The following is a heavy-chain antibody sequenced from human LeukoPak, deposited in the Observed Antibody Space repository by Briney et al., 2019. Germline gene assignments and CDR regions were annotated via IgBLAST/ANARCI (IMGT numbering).Heavy chain of an antibody. CDR2: IIPIFGTA. J-gene: IGHJ4*02. V-gene: IGHV1-69*01. CDR3: ARVHRAREVRPAAAGSFDY. D-gene: IGHD6-13*01. Sequence: SVKVSCKASGGTFSSYAISWVRQAPGQGLEWMGGIIPIFGTANYAQKFQGRVTITADESTSTAYMELSSLRSEDTAVYYCARVHRAREVRPAAAGSFDYWGQGTLVTVSS. CDR1: GGTFSSYA.